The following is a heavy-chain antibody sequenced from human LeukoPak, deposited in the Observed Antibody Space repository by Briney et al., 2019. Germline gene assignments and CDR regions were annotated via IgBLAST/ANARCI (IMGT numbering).Heavy chain of an antibody. J-gene: IGHJ6*04. D-gene: IGHD5-18*01. CDR2: IYYSGST. Sequence: SQTLSLTCTVSGGSISSGGYYWSWIRQHPGKGLEWIGYIYYSGSTYYNPSLKSRVTISVDTPKNQFSLKLSSVTAADTAVYYCASGSVDTAMAPYYYYYGMDVWGKGTTVTVSS. V-gene: IGHV4-31*03. CDR3: ASGSVDTAMAPYYYYYGMDV. CDR1: GGSISSGGYY.